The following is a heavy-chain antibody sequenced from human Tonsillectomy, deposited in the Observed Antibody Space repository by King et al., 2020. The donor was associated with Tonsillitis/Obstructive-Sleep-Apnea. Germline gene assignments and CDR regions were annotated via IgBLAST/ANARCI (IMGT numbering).Heavy chain of an antibody. CDR1: GGSFSGYY. J-gene: IGHJ4*02. D-gene: IGHD2-15*01. Sequence: VQLQQWGAGLLKPSETLSLTCAVYGGSFSGYYWSWIRQPPGKGLEWIGEINHSGSTNYNPSLKSRVTISVDTSKNQFSLKLSSWTAADTAVYYCAREGGYCSGGSCYSGNFNFDYWGQGTLVTVSS. CDR3: AREGGYCSGGSCYSGNFNFDY. V-gene: IGHV4-34*01. CDR2: INHSGST.